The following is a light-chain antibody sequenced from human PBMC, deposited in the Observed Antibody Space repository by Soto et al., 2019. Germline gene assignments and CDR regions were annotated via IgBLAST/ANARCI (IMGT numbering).Light chain of an antibody. CDR1: RSDVGGYNY. CDR2: DVS. CDR3: SSYKGSITWV. Sequence: QSVLTQPASVSGSPGQSITISCTGTRSDVGGYNYVSWYQQHSGKAPKLMIYDVSNRPSGVSSRFSGSKSGNTASLTISGLQVEDEADYYCSSYKGSITWVFGGWTKLTVL. V-gene: IGLV2-14*03. J-gene: IGLJ3*02.